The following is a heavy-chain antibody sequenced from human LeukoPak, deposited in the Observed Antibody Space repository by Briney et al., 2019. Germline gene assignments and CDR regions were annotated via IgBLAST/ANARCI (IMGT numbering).Heavy chain of an antibody. Sequence: PSETLSLTCAVYGGSFSGYYWSWIRQPPGKGLEWIGEIHHSGSTNYNPSLKSRVTISVDTSKNQFSLKLSSVTAADTAVYYCARVSLFSFDPWGQGTLVTVSS. CDR3: ARVSLFSFDP. J-gene: IGHJ5*02. V-gene: IGHV4-34*01. CDR1: GGSFSGYY. D-gene: IGHD2-21*01. CDR2: IHHSGST.